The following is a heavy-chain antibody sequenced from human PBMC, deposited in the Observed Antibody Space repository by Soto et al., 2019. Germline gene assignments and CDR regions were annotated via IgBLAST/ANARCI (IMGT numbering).Heavy chain of an antibody. J-gene: IGHJ4*02. CDR1: GYTFSSYF. CDR2: ISAYNGNT. Sequence: QVQLVQSGAEVKKPGASVKVSCKASGYTFSSYFISWVRQAPGQGLEWMGWISAYNGNTNYAQNLQGRVTMTTDTSTRTAYMELRSLSSDDTAVYYCARDLPPVDYWGQGTLVTVSS. V-gene: IGHV1-18*01. CDR3: ARDLPPVDY.